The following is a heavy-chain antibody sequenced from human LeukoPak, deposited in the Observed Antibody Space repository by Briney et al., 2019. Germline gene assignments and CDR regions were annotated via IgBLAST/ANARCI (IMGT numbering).Heavy chain of an antibody. V-gene: IGHV3-33*01. CDR3: ARERGPTATEAYDY. CDR2: IWYDGSNK. CDR1: GFTFSSYG. J-gene: IGHJ4*02. Sequence: RPGGSLRLSCAASGFTFSSYGMHWVRQAPGKGLEWVAVIWYDGSNKYYADSVKGRFTISRDNSKNTLYLQMNSLRAEDTAVYYCARERGPTATEAYDYWGQGTLVTVSS. D-gene: IGHD2-2*01.